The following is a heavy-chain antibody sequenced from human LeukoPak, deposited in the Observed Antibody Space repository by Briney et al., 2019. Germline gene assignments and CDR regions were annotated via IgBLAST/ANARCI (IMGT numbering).Heavy chain of an antibody. J-gene: IGHJ6*03. D-gene: IGHD2-21*01. CDR3: AKKGGDTEFSWYMDV. CDR2: IIGCGGTT. Sequence: GGSLRLSCAASGFSFASFAISWVRQAPGKGLEWVAGIIGCGGTTFYADTVKGRFTISRDNSKNTLYLQMTSLRAEDTAMYYCAKKGGDTEFSWYMDVWGKGTRVTVS. V-gene: IGHV3-23*01. CDR1: GFSFASFA.